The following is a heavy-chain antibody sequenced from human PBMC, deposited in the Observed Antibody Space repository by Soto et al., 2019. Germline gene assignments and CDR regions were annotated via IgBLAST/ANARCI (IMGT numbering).Heavy chain of an antibody. CDR1: GGSISSYY. CDR3: ARIPSSGSWSLDY. V-gene: IGHV4-59*08. Sequence: SETLSLTCTVSGGSISSYYWSWIRQPPGKGLEWIGYIYYSGSTNYNPSLKSRVTISVDTSKNQFSLKLSSVTAADTAVYYCARIPSSGSWSLDYWGQGTLVTVSS. D-gene: IGHD3-10*01. CDR2: IYYSGST. J-gene: IGHJ4*02.